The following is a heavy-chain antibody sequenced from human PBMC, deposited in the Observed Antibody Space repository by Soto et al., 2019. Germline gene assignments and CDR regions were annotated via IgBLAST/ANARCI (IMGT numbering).Heavy chain of an antibody. CDR2: IIPIFGTA. D-gene: IGHD6-13*01. J-gene: IGHJ6*02. CDR3: ARPIAAAGTRPMRYYYYYGMDV. Sequence: GASVKVSCKASGDTFSSYAISWVRQAPGQGLEWMGGIIPIFGTANYAQKFQGRVTITADESTSTAYMELSSLRSEDTAVYYCARPIAAAGTRPMRYYYYYGMDVWGQGTTVTVSS. CDR1: GDTFSSYA. V-gene: IGHV1-69*13.